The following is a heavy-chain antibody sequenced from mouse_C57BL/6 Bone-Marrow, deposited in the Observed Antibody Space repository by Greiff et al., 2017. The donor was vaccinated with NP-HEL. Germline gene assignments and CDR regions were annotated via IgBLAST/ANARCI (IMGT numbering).Heavy chain of an antibody. CDR1: GFSLTSYG. Sequence: QVQLTQSGPGLVQPSQSLSITCTVSGFSLTSYGVHWVRQSPGKGLEWLGVIWSGGSTDYNAAFISRLSISKDNSKSQVFFKMNSLQDDDTAIYYCASDGYYVTYCMDYWGQGTSVTVSA. V-gene: IGHV2-2*01. J-gene: IGHJ4*01. CDR3: ASDGYYVTYCMDY. CDR2: IWSGGST. D-gene: IGHD2-3*01.